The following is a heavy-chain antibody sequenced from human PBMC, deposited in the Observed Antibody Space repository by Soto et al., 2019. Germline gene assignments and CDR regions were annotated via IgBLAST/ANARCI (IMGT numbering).Heavy chain of an antibody. CDR1: GYTFTSYG. CDR2: ISAYNGNT. D-gene: IGHD2-15*01. CDR3: ARAVVVVVAHYYYGMDV. V-gene: IGHV1-18*04. J-gene: IGHJ6*02. Sequence: GASVKVSCKASGYTFTSYGISWVRQAPGQGLEWMGWISAYNGNTNYAQKLQGRVTMTTDTSTSTAYMELRSLRSDDTAVYYCARAVVVVVAHYYYGMDVWGQGTTVTVSS.